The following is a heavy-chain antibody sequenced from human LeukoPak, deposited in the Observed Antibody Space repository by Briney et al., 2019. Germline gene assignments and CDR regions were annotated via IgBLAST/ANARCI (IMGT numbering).Heavy chain of an antibody. CDR3: ARGKKMGATTSNFDY. CDR1: GGSISSSSYY. D-gene: IGHD1-26*01. Sequence: SETLSLTCTVSGGSISSSSYYWSWIRQPAGKGLEWIGRIYTSGSTNYNPSLKSRVTISVDTSKNQFSLKLSSVTAADTAVYYCARGKKMGATTSNFDYWGQGTLVTVSS. J-gene: IGHJ4*02. CDR2: IYTSGST. V-gene: IGHV4-61*02.